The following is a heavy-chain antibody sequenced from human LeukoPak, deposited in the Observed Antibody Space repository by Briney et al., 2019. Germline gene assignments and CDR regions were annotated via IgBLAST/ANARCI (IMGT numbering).Heavy chain of an antibody. CDR2: IWHDGSSE. J-gene: IGHJ4*02. Sequence: PGGSLRLSCAASGFIFSNYGMHWVRQAPGKGLEWVAVIWHDGSSEFYADSVRGRFSISRDDSKNTVYLQMNILRAEDTALYYCAKDDRGGWSGYFDNWGQGTLVTVSS. V-gene: IGHV3-33*06. CDR1: GFIFSNYG. D-gene: IGHD3-22*01. CDR3: AKDDRGGWSGYFDN.